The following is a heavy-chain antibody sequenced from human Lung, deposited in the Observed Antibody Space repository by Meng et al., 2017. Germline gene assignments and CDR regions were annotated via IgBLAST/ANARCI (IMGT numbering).Heavy chain of an antibody. CDR3: VRGPTTMAHDFDY. CDR2: SNHSGST. V-gene: IGHV4-34*01. Sequence: FKPSMALAFSFVVSGESFMDYNWSWLPQPPGKGRKCIGESNHSGSTNYNPSLESRATISVDTSQNNLSLKLSSVTAADSAVYYCVRGPTTMAHDFDYWGQGTLVTVSS. J-gene: IGHJ4*02. CDR1: GESFMDYN. D-gene: IGHD4-11*01.